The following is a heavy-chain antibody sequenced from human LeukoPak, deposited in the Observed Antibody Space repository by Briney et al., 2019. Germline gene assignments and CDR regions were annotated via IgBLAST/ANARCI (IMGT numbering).Heavy chain of an antibody. Sequence: PGGSLRLSCAASGFTFSDYCMSWNRQAPGKGLEWVSYISSSGSTIYYADSVKGRFTISRDNAKNTLYLQMNSLRAEDTAVYYCARVMEQWLVRWFDPWGQGTLVTVSS. V-gene: IGHV3-11*01. CDR3: ARVMEQWLVRWFDP. D-gene: IGHD6-19*01. CDR2: ISSSGSTI. CDR1: GFTFSDYC. J-gene: IGHJ5*02.